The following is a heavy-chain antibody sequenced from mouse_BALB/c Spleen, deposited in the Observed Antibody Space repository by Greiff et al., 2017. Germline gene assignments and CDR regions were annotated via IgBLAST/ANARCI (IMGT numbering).Heavy chain of an antibody. V-gene: IGHV5-6-5*01. Sequence: EVQRVESGGGLVKPGGSLKLSCAASGFTFSSYAMSWVRQTPEKRLEWVASISSGGSTYYPDSVKGRFTISRDNARNILYLQMSSLRSEDTAMYYCARSEYGSSYAWFAYWGQGTLVTVSA. J-gene: IGHJ3*01. CDR3: ARSEYGSSYAWFAY. CDR2: ISSGGST. CDR1: GFTFSSYA. D-gene: IGHD1-1*01.